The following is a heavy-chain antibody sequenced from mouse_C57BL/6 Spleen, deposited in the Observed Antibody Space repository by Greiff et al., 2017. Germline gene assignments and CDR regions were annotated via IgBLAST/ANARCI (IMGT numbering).Heavy chain of an antibody. J-gene: IGHJ1*03. CDR3: ARGDYYGSSYGYFEV. Sequence: VQLQQSGAELVRPGSSVKLSCKASGYTFTSYWMHWVKQRPIQGLEWIGNIDPSDSETHYNQKFKDKATLTVDKSSSTAYMQLSSLTSEDSAVYCCARGDYYGSSYGYFEVWGTGTTVTVSS. V-gene: IGHV1-52*01. CDR2: IDPSDSET. CDR1: GYTFTSYW. D-gene: IGHD1-1*01.